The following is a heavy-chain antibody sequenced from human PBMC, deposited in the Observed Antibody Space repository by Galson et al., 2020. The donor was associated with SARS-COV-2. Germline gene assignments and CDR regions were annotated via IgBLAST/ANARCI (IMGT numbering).Heavy chain of an antibody. Sequence: SETLSPTCTVSGGSISSSRYYWGWIRQPPGTGLEWIGSIYYSGSPYYNPSLKSRVTISVDTSKNQFSLKLSSGTAADTAVYYCARLPYYYDSSYDCDIWGQGTMVTVSS. CDR1: GGSISSSRYY. J-gene: IGHJ3*02. V-gene: IGHV4-39*01. CDR3: ARLPYYYDSSYDCDI. CDR2: IYYSGSP. D-gene: IGHD3-22*01.